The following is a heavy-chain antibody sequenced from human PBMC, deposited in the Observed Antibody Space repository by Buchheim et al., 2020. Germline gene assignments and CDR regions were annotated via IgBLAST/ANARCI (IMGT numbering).Heavy chain of an antibody. CDR2: INHSGST. J-gene: IGHJ4*02. V-gene: IGHV4-34*01. Sequence: QVQLQQWGAGLLKPSETLSLTCAVYGGSFSGYYWSWIRQPPGKGLEWMGEINHSGSTNYNPSLKSRVTISVDTSKNQFSLKLSSVTAADTAVYYWARVEMYYDFGRRPGGPGGFEFDYWGQGTL. CDR1: GGSFSGYY. D-gene: IGHD3-3*01. CDR3: ARVEMYYDFGRRPGGPGGFEFDY.